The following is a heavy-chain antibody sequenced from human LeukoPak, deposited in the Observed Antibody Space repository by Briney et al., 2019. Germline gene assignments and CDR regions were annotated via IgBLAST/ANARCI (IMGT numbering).Heavy chain of an antibody. CDR1: GFTVSSNY. CDR3: ARRRAASWSFDS. D-gene: IGHD6-13*01. J-gene: IGHJ4*02. V-gene: IGHV3-66*04. CDR2: IYTDGRT. Sequence: LPGVSLRLSCAASGFTVSSNYMGWVRQAPGKGLEWVSVIYTDGRTYSADSMKGRFTLSRDNSKNTLYLQMSSLRAEDTAVYYCARRRAASWSFDSWGQGTLVTVSS.